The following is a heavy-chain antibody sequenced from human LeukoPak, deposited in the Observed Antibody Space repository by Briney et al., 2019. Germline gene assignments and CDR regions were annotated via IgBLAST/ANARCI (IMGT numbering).Heavy chain of an antibody. Sequence: SETLSLTCTVSGGSISSSSYYWGWIRQPPGKGLEWIGSIYYTGSTNYNPSLKSRVTISVDTSKNQFSLKLSSVTAADTAVYYCARRTGGHSGNYYVVFDFWGQGTMVTVSS. V-gene: IGHV4-39*07. D-gene: IGHD1-26*01. CDR3: ARRTGGHSGNYYVVFDF. CDR1: GGSISSSSYY. J-gene: IGHJ3*01. CDR2: IYYTGST.